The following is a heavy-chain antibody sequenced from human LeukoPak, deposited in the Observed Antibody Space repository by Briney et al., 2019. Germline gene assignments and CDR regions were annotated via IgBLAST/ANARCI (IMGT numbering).Heavy chain of an antibody. V-gene: IGHV4-39*01. Sequence: SETLSLTCTVSGGSIIGSTYYSGWIRQPPGKGLEWIRSIYYSGSTYYNPSLKSRVTISVDTSKDQFSLKLSSVTAADTAVFYCPRRGLFYDRNGDYQVQDYWGQGTLVTVSS. CDR1: GGSIIGSTYY. J-gene: IGHJ4*02. CDR3: PRRGLFYDRNGDYQVQDY. CDR2: IYYSGST. D-gene: IGHD3-22*01.